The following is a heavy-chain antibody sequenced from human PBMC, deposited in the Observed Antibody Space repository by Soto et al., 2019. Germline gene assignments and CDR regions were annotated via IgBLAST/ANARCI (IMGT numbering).Heavy chain of an antibody. V-gene: IGHV1-2*02. D-gene: IGHD3-10*01. CDR3: ARDYPGSDNWFDP. CDR2: INPNSGDT. Sequence: ASVKVSCKAFGYTFTGYYIHWVRQAPGQRLEWMGWINPNSGDTNFAQRFQCRVTMTTDTSINTAYMELSRLRSDDTAVYYCARDYPGSDNWFDPWGQGTLVTVSS. J-gene: IGHJ5*02. CDR1: GYTFTGYY.